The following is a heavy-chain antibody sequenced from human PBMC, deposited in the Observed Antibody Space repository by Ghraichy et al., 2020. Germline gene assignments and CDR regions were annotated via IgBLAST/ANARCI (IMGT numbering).Heavy chain of an antibody. J-gene: IGHJ4*02. CDR3: ARGIGGCFDY. V-gene: IGHV3-74*01. CDR1: GFIFSSYW. Sequence: GGSLRLSCAASGFIFSSYWMYWVRQAPGKGLVWVSRINSDGSTTSYADSVKGRFTISRDNSKNTLYLQMNSLRAEDTAVYYCARGIGGCFDYWGQGTLVTVSS. CDR2: INSDGSTT. D-gene: IGHD3-16*01.